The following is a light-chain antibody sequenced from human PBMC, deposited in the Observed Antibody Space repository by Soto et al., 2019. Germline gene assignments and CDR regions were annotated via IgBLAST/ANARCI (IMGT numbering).Light chain of an antibody. Sequence: QSALTQPASVSGSPGQSITISCTGTINDIGGYNYVSWYQQHPGKVPKLLIYDVSNRPSGVSGRFSGSKSGNTASLTIAGLQADDEAAYHCSSYTRSDTLIFGGGTKVTVL. CDR2: DVS. CDR1: INDIGGYNY. V-gene: IGLV2-14*03. J-gene: IGLJ2*01. CDR3: SSYTRSDTLI.